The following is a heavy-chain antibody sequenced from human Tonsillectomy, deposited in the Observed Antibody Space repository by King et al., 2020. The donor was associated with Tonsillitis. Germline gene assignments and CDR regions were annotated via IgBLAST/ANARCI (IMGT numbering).Heavy chain of an antibody. CDR3: VKSDGGWHYYYAMDV. J-gene: IGHJ6*02. Sequence: DVQLVESGGGLVQPGGSLRLSCSASGFTFSRFAIHWVRQAPGKGLEYVSAISSNGAGTHYADSVKGRFNISRDNSKNTLNLQMSSLRVEDTAVYYCVKSDGGWHYYYAMDVWGQGTTVTVSS. V-gene: IGHV3-64D*06. D-gene: IGHD6-19*01. CDR2: ISSNGAGT. CDR1: GFTFSRFA.